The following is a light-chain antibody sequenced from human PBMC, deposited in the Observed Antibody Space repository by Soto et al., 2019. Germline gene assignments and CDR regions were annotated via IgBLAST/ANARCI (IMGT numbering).Light chain of an antibody. Sequence: DIQMTQSPSTLSAYVGDRVTITCRSSQSISNWLAWYHQKPGKAPKLLIYDASSLQSGVPSRFSGSGSGTEFTLTISSLQPDDFATYYCQQYSSYSPTFGQGTKVDI. J-gene: IGKJ1*01. CDR2: DAS. V-gene: IGKV1-5*01. CDR3: QQYSSYSPT. CDR1: QSISNW.